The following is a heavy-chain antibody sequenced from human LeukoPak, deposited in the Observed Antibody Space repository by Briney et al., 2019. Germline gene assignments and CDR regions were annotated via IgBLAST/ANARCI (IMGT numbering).Heavy chain of an antibody. CDR1: GFTFSSYW. J-gene: IGHJ6*03. CDR2: IKQDGSEK. D-gene: IGHD3-3*01. CDR3: ARGRLLTYYDFWSGNMDV. Sequence: GGSLRLSCAASGFTFSSYWMSWVRQAPGKGLEWVANIKQDGSEKYYVDSVKGRFTISRDNAKNSLYLQMNSLRAEDTAVYYCARGRLLTYYDFWSGNMDVWGKGTTVTVSS. V-gene: IGHV3-7*01.